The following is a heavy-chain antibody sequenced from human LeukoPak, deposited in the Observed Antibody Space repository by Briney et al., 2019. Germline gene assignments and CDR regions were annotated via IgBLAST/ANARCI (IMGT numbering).Heavy chain of an antibody. Sequence: SETLSLTCAVYGGSFSGYYWSWIRQPPGKGLEWIGEINHSGSTNYNPSLKSRVTISVDTSKNQFSLKLSSVTAADTAVYYCARRTNWYFDYWGQGTLVTVSS. V-gene: IGHV4-34*01. J-gene: IGHJ4*02. CDR2: INHSGST. CDR1: GGSFSGYY. CDR3: ARRTNWYFDY. D-gene: IGHD7-27*01.